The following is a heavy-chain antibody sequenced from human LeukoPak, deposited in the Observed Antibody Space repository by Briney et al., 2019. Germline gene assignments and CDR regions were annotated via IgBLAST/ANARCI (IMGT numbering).Heavy chain of an antibody. D-gene: IGHD6-13*01. J-gene: IGHJ4*02. V-gene: IGHV3-23*01. Sequence: GGSLRLSCAASGFTFSSYAMSWVRQAPGKGLEWVSAISGSGGSTYYADFVKGRFTISRDNSKNTLYLQMNSLRAENTAVYYCAKDQPLVRPAAGHFDYWGQGTLVTVSS. CDR2: ISGSGGST. CDR3: AKDQPLVRPAAGHFDY. CDR1: GFTFSSYA.